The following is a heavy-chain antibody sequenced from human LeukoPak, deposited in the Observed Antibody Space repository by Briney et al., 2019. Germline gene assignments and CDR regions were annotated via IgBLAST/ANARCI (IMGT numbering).Heavy chain of an antibody. V-gene: IGHV3-7*01. D-gene: IGHD3-22*01. Sequence: GGSLRLSCAASGFTFSSYWMSWVRQAPGKGLEWVANIKQDGSEKYYVDSVKGRFTISRDNAKNSLYLQMNTLRAEDTAVYYCARDWLWYYYDSSGSQRADAFDIWGQGTMVTVSS. CDR1: GFTFSSYW. CDR3: ARDWLWYYYDSSGSQRADAFDI. CDR2: IKQDGSEK. J-gene: IGHJ3*02.